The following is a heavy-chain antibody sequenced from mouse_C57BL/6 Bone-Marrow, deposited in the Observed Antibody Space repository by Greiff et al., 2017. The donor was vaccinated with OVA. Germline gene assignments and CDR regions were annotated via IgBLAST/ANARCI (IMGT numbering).Heavy chain of an antibody. CDR1: GFNITDYY. J-gene: IGHJ3*01. D-gene: IGHD2-5*01. CDR3: ARTGDYYSNYVAY. Sequence: VQLQQSGAELVKPGASVKLSCTASGFNITDYYMHWVKQRTEQGLEWIGRIDPEDGETKYAPKFQGKATITADTSSNTAYLQLSSLTSEDTAVYYCARTGDYYSNYVAYWGQGTLVTVSA. V-gene: IGHV14-2*01. CDR2: IDPEDGET.